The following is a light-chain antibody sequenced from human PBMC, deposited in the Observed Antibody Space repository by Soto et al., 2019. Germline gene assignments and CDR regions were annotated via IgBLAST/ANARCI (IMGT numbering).Light chain of an antibody. Sequence: AIRMPQSPSSLSASTGDTVYITCRASQGITAYLAWYQQKPGKAPRLLIYAASTLHTGVPSRFSGSGSGTTFTLILRSLQSEDFATYSCQQYMTYPYTFGQGTKLDIK. CDR1: QGITAY. J-gene: IGKJ2*01. CDR2: AAS. CDR3: QQYMTYPYT. V-gene: IGKV1-8*01.